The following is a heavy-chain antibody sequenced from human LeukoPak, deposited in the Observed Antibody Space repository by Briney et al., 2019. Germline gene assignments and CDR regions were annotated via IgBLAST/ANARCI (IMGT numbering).Heavy chain of an antibody. D-gene: IGHD3-3*02. Sequence: SETLSLTCAVYGGSFSDYYWTCIRQPPGKGLEWIGEINQSGSTNYNPSLKSRVTISVDTSKNQFSLKLSSLTAADTAVYYCASAPRIFGVALDYWGQGTLVTVSS. CDR2: INQSGST. J-gene: IGHJ4*02. V-gene: IGHV4-34*01. CDR1: GGSFSDYY. CDR3: ASAPRIFGVALDY.